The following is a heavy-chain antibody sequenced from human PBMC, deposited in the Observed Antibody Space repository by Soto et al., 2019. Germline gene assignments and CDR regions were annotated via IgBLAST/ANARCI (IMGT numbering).Heavy chain of an antibody. CDR3: ARGGAVAGTE. CDR1: GYTFTGYY. J-gene: IGHJ4*02. Sequence: ASVKVSCKASGYTFTGYYVHWVRQDPGQGLEWLGWINPNSGVTNYAHKFQGRVTRTRDTSISTAYMELSRLRSDDTAVYYCARGGAVAGTEWGQGTLVTVSS. V-gene: IGHV1-2*02. D-gene: IGHD6-19*01. CDR2: INPNSGVT.